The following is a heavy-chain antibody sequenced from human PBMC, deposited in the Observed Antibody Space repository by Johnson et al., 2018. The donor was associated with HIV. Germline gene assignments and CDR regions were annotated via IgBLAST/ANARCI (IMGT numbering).Heavy chain of an antibody. Sequence: VQLVESGGVLVQPGRSLRLSCAASGFTFYDYAMHWVRQAPVKGLEWVSGISWNSGSIGYADSVKGQFTISRDNAKNSLYLQMNRLRAEDTALYYCAKDNMVGANHDAFDIWGQGAMVTVSS. CDR3: AKDNMVGANHDAFDI. D-gene: IGHD1-26*01. J-gene: IGHJ3*02. CDR2: ISWNSGSI. CDR1: GFTFYDYA. V-gene: IGHV3-9*01.